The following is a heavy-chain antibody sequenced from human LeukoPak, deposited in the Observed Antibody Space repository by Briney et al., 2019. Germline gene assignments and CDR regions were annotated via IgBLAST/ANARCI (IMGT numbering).Heavy chain of an antibody. Sequence: GGSLRLSCAASGFTSANYAMSWVRQAPGKGLEWVSSVSGSGGDTHSTDSVKGRFTISRDNSKSTLYLQMNSLRAEDTAVYYCAKALQPYCSSTSCYAGGYYYGMDVWGQGTTVTVSS. V-gene: IGHV3-23*01. J-gene: IGHJ6*02. CDR3: AKALQPYCSSTSCYAGGYYYGMDV. CDR1: GFTSANYA. D-gene: IGHD2-2*01. CDR2: VSGSGGDT.